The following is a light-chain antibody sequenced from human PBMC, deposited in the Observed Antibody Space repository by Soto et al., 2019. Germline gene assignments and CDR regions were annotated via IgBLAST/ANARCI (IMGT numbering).Light chain of an antibody. CDR2: LGS. V-gene: IGKV2-28*01. CDR1: QSLRHHNGYYY. Sequence: DIVMTQSPLSLPVTPGEPASISCRSSQSLRHHNGYYYLDWYLQKPGQSPQVLIYLGSNLASGVPDMVSGRGSGTVFTLKISAVEVEDVGVYYCIRTRQAPYSFDQLTKLEIK. J-gene: IGKJ2*01. CDR3: IRTRQAPYS.